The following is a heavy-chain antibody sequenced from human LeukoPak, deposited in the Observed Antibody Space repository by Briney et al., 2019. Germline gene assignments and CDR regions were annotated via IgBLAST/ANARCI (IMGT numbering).Heavy chain of an antibody. CDR3: AKDRIGCSGDCFSDTETFQN. CDR2: ISGNGGTT. J-gene: IGHJ1*01. D-gene: IGHD2-21*02. Sequence: GGSLRLSCAVSGITLSNYGMSWVRQAPGKGLEWVSGISGNGGTTYYPDSVKGRFTISRDNSRNTLYLKMNSLRGDDTAVYYCAKDRIGCSGDCFSDTETFQNWGQGILVTVSS. CDR1: GITLSNYG. V-gene: IGHV3-23*01.